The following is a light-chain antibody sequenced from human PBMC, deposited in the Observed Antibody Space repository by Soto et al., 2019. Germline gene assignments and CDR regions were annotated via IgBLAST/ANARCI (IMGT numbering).Light chain of an antibody. Sequence: DIQMTQSPSTLSASVGDRVTITCRASQTVNTWLAWYQQKPGKAPKVLIYDASNLEAGVPSRFRGSGSGTDFTFTISRLQPEDIATYYCQQYENLPTFGQGTRLEIK. CDR2: DAS. J-gene: IGKJ5*01. V-gene: IGKV1-33*01. CDR3: QQYENLPT. CDR1: QTVNTW.